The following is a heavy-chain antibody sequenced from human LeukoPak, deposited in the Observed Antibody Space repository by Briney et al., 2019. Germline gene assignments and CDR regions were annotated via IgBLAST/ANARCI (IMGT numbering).Heavy chain of an antibody. CDR3: ARTVVPAAIRFRGGWFDP. V-gene: IGHV1-2*02. CDR1: GYTFTGYY. Sequence: ASVKVSCKASGYTFTGYYMHWVRQAPGQGLEWMGWINPNSGGTNYAQKFQGRVTMTRDTSISTAYMELSRLRSDDTAVYYCARTVVPAAIRFRGGWFDPWGQGTLVTVSS. CDR2: INPNSGGT. J-gene: IGHJ5*02. D-gene: IGHD2-2*02.